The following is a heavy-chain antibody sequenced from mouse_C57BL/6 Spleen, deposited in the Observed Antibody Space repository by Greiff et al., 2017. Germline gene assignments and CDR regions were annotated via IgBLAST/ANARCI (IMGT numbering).Heavy chain of an antibody. CDR3: ARKELAWFAY. CDR1: GYSFTGYY. V-gene: IGHV1-42*01. Sequence: EVQLKQSGPELVKPGASVKISCKASGYSFTGYYMNWVKQSPEKSLEWIGEINPSTGGTTYNQKFKAKATLTVDKSSSTAYMQLKSLTSEDSAVYYCARKELAWFAYWGQGTLVTVSA. CDR2: INPSTGGT. J-gene: IGHJ3*01.